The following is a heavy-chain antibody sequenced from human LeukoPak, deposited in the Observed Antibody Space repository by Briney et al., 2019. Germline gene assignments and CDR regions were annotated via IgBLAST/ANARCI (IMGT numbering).Heavy chain of an antibody. J-gene: IGHJ4*02. Sequence: VKVSCKASGYTFPSYGISWVRQAPGQGLEWMGWISAYNGNTNYAQKLQGRVTMTTDTSTSTAYMELRSLRSDDTAVYYCASSSSGWYGSSYFDYWGQGTLVSVSS. CDR2: ISAYNGNT. CDR1: GYTFPSYG. V-gene: IGHV1-18*01. CDR3: ASSSSGWYGSSYFDY. D-gene: IGHD6-19*01.